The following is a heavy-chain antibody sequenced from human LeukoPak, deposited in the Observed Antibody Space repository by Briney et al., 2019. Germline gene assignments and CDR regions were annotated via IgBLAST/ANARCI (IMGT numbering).Heavy chain of an antibody. J-gene: IGHJ4*02. CDR1: GGSISRYS. CDR2: ISYSGST. D-gene: IGHD6-6*01. Sequence: PSETLSLTCTVSGGSISRYSWSWIRQPPGKGLEWIGYISYSGSTNYNPSLKSRVTISVDTSKNQFSLKLSSVTAADTAVYYCARGLSIAARRARFDYWGQGTLVTVSS. CDR3: ARGLSIAARRARFDY. V-gene: IGHV4-59*12.